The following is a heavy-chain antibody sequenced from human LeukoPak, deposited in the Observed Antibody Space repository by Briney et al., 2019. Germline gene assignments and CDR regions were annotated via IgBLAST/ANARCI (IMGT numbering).Heavy chain of an antibody. CDR3: ARQEYYHGSGSYYYGMDV. J-gene: IGHJ6*02. CDR1: GCTVSSNY. Sequence: PGGSLRLTCAASGCTVSSNYMSWVRDAPATGLEWGSVSYSGGSIYSADYVQGRFTISTDTSKNTLYLQMNSLRAEETAVYYCARQEYYHGSGSYYYGMDVWGQGTTVTVSS. V-gene: IGHV3-66*04. CDR2: SYSGGSI. D-gene: IGHD3-10*01.